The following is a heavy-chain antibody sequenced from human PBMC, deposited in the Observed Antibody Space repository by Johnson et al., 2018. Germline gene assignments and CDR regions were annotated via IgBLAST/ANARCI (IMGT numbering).Heavy chain of an antibody. V-gene: IGHV3-48*01. J-gene: IGHJ3*02. Sequence: VQLVQSGGGLVQPGGSLRLSCAASGFTFSSYSMNWVRQAPGEGLEWVSYISSSSSTIYYADSVKGRFTISRDNAKNSLYLQMNSLRAEDTAVYYCARGSALQNAFDIWGQGTMVTVSS. CDR2: ISSSSSTI. CDR1: GFTFSSYS. CDR3: ARGSALQNAFDI. D-gene: IGHD1-26*01.